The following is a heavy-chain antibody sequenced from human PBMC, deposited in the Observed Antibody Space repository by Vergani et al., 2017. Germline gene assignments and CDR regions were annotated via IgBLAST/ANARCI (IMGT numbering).Heavy chain of an antibody. Sequence: EVQLQESGGGLVKPGGSLRVSCAASGFSFSTYSINWVRQAPGKGLEWVSSISGRSNYIYYADSLKGRFTISRDNSKNSVYLQMNSLRAEATAIYYCARKKYYDSKDYYQVEPFDYWGQGTLVTVSS. D-gene: IGHD3-22*01. CDR2: ISGRSNYI. CDR1: GFSFSTYS. CDR3: ARKKYYDSKDYYQVEPFDY. J-gene: IGHJ4*02. V-gene: IGHV3-21*06.